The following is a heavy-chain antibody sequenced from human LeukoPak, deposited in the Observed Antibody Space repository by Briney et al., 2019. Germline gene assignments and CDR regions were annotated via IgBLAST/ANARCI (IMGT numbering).Heavy chain of an antibody. CDR3: ASWRGYRGYDYGFDY. V-gene: IGHV4-61*05. Sequence: PSETLSLTCNVSGDAVINNHYYWGWIRQSPGKGLEWIANIFYSGALFSRGDTYYNPSLESRVTISVDTSKNQFSLKVRSVTAADTAVYYCASWRGYRGYDYGFDYWGQGTLVTVSS. CDR1: GDAVINNHYY. J-gene: IGHJ4*02. CDR2: IFYSGALFSRGDT. D-gene: IGHD5-12*01.